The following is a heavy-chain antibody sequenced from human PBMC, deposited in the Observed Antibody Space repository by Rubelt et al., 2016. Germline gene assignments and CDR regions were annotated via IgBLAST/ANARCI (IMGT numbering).Heavy chain of an antibody. J-gene: IGHJ4*02. CDR2: SRNNVNSYTT. Sequence: EVQLVESGGDLVQPGGYLRLSCATSGFTLSDHYMEWVRQAPGKGLEWVGRSRNNVNSYTTDYAASVKGRLTISRDDSKNTLYLQMNSLKTEDTAVYYCTTATTYYYDSSGYYFFDYWGQGTLVTVSS. D-gene: IGHD3-22*01. CDR3: TTATTYYYDSSGYYFFDY. CDR1: GFTLSDHY. V-gene: IGHV3-72*01.